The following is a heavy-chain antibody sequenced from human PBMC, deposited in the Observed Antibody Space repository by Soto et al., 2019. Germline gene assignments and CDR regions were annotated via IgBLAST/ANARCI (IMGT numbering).Heavy chain of an antibody. J-gene: IGHJ5*02. Sequence: SETLSLTCTVSGGSISSYYWSWIRQPPGKGLEWIGYIYYSGSTNYNPSLKSRVTISVDTSKNQFSLKLSSVTAADTAVYYCARDGWGYCSGGSCYNWFDPWGHGTLVTV. V-gene: IGHV4-59*01. CDR3: ARDGWGYCSGGSCYNWFDP. CDR1: GGSISSYY. CDR2: IYYSGST. D-gene: IGHD2-15*01.